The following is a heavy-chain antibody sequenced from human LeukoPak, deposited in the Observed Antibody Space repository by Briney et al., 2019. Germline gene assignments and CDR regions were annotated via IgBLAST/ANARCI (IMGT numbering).Heavy chain of an antibody. J-gene: IGHJ6*03. Sequence: PGGSLRLSCAASGFTFSSYSMTWVRQAPGKGLEWVSSISSSSSYIYYADSVKGRFTISRDNAKNSLYLQMNSLRAEDTAVYYCARDGLVVAAAGTYYYYYMDVWGKGTTVTVSS. CDR1: GFTFSSYS. D-gene: IGHD6-13*01. CDR2: ISSSSSYI. V-gene: IGHV3-21*01. CDR3: ARDGLVVAAAGTYYYYYMDV.